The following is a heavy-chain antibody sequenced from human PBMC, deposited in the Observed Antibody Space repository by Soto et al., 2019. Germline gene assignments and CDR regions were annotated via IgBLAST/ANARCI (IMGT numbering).Heavy chain of an antibody. CDR2: IWSDGSDK. CDR3: VGSIRYSSSAGWGGGFDY. V-gene: IGHV3-33*01. Sequence: QVQLVDSGGGVVQPGGSLRLSCATSGFTFSDSGMHWVRQAPGKGLEWVAVIWSDGSDKSYADSVEGRFTISRDNSKNTLYLQMNRLGAEDTAVYYCVGSIRYSSSAGWGGGFDYWGQGTLVTVSS. J-gene: IGHJ4*02. CDR1: GFTFSDSG. D-gene: IGHD6-6*01.